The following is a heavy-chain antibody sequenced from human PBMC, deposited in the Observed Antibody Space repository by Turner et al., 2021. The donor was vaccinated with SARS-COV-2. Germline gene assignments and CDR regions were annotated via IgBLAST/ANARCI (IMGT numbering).Heavy chain of an antibody. J-gene: IGHJ6*02. CDR3: ARGGEFQLLHYYGMDV. CDR2: ISSGGNT. V-gene: IGHV3-53*01. CDR1: GFTVSSNY. Sequence: EVQLVEAGGGFIQPGGSLRLPCAASGFTVSSNYMSWVRQAPGKGLEWVSVISSGGNTYYADSVKGRFTISRDNSKNTLYLQMNSLRAEDTAVYYCARGGEFQLLHYYGMDVWGQGTTVTVSS. D-gene: IGHD2-2*01.